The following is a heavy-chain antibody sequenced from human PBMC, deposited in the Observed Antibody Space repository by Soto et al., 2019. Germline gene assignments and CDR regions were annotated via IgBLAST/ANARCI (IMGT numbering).Heavy chain of an antibody. D-gene: IGHD2-2*01. CDR2: ISTSGSTV. J-gene: IGHJ4*02. CDR3: VRYCSTTLCNGVATRTFDY. CDR1: RLTFSTYE. Sequence: GGSLRLSCAASRLTFSTYEMNWVRQAPGKGLEWVSYISTSGSTVYYADSVKGRFTISRDNTRNSLYLQMNSLRDEDTALYYCVRYCSTTLCNGVATRTFDYWDQGTLVTVSS. V-gene: IGHV3-48*03.